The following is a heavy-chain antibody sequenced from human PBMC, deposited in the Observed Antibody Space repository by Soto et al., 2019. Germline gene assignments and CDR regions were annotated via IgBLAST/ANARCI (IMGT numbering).Heavy chain of an antibody. CDR2: ISSSSSYI. V-gene: IGHV3-21*01. D-gene: IGHD3-9*01. Sequence: EVQVVEAGGGLVKPGGSLRLSCAASGFTFSSYSMNWVRQAPGKGLEWVSSISSSSSYIYYADSVKGRFTISRDNAKNSLYLQMNSLRAEDTAVYYCARDILTGYYNGDYWGQGTLVTVSS. J-gene: IGHJ4*02. CDR1: GFTFSSYS. CDR3: ARDILTGYYNGDY.